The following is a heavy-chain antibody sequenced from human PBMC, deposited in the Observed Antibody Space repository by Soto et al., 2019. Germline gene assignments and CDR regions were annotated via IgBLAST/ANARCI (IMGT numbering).Heavy chain of an antibody. D-gene: IGHD3-22*01. Sequence: GASLKIPCKGSGYSFAGYWITWVRQKPGKGLEWMGRIDPSDSQTYYSPSFRGHVTISATKSITTVFLQWSSLRASDTAMYYCARQIYDSDTGPNFQYYFDSWGQGTPVTVSS. CDR2: IDPSDSQT. CDR1: GYSFAGYW. CDR3: ARQIYDSDTGPNFQYYFDS. J-gene: IGHJ4*02. V-gene: IGHV5-10-1*01.